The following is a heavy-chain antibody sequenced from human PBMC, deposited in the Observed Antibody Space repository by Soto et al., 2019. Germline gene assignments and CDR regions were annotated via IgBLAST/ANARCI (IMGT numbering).Heavy chain of an antibody. Sequence: GSLRLFCAASGFTFNSYAMHWVRQAPGKGLEWVAVISYDASTKYYADSVKGRFTISRDNSKNTLYLQMNSLRAEDTAVYYCARESWANPDYWGQGTLVTVSS. V-gene: IGHV3-30*03. CDR2: ISYDASTK. CDR3: ARESWANPDY. J-gene: IGHJ4*02. CDR1: GFTFNSYA. D-gene: IGHD3-10*01.